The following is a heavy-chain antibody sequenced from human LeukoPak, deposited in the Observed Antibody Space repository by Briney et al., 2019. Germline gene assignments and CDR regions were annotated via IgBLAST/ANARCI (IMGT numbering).Heavy chain of an antibody. Sequence: GGSLRLSCAASGFTFSSSAMVWVRQAPGKGLEWVSVTYTGGNSYYADSVKGRFIISRDISKNTLYLQMNSLRAEDSALYYCARGGRGSAAVVAPRSFDIWGQGTMVTVSS. CDR3: ARGGRGSAAVVAPRSFDI. CDR1: GFTFSSSA. J-gene: IGHJ3*02. CDR2: TYTGGNS. D-gene: IGHD3-22*01. V-gene: IGHV3-53*01.